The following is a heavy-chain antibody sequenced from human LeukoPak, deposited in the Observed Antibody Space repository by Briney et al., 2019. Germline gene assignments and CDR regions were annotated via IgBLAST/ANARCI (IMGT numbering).Heavy chain of an antibody. Sequence: SETLSLTCTVSGGSISSSSYYWGWIRQPPGKGLEWIGSIYYSGSTYYNPSLKSRVTISVDTSKNQFSLKLSSVTAADTAVYYCARQPTYRPGYSSGWYLRAQLGIDYWGQGTLVTVSS. CDR3: ARQPTYRPGYSSGWYLRAQLGIDY. J-gene: IGHJ4*02. V-gene: IGHV4-39*01. D-gene: IGHD6-19*01. CDR1: GGSISSSSYY. CDR2: IYYSGST.